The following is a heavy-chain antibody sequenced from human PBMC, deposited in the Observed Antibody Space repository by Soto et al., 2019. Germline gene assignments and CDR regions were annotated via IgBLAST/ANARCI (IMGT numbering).Heavy chain of an antibody. D-gene: IGHD5-12*01. Sequence: PGESLKISCKGSGYSFTSYWIGWVRQMPGKGPEWMGIIYPGDSDTRYSPSFQGQVTISADKSISTAYLQWSSLKASDTAMYYCARHGGSADVEMATILGYWGQGTLVTVSS. V-gene: IGHV5-51*01. CDR1: GYSFTSYW. J-gene: IGHJ4*02. CDR2: IYPGDSDT. CDR3: ARHGGSADVEMATILGY.